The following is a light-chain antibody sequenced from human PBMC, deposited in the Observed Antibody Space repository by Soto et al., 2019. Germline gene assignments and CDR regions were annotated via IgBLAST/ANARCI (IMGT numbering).Light chain of an antibody. CDR3: QQYNSYSET. CDR2: DAS. CDR1: QNINNY. Sequence: ESQMTQSPSSLSASVGDRVTITCQASQNINNYLNWYQQKPGRAPKLLIYDASNLEAGVPSRFRGSGSGTDCTFTISRLQPEDIATYYCQQYNSYSETLGQGTKVDI. V-gene: IGKV1-33*01. J-gene: IGKJ1*01.